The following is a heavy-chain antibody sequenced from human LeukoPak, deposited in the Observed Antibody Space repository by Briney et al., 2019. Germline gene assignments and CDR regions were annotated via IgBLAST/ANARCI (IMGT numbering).Heavy chain of an antibody. D-gene: IGHD3-22*01. CDR2: IYSSGNT. CDR1: GGSISSYY. CDR3: AREGYYDTSGYYYFDY. V-gene: IGHV4-59*01. Sequence: SETLSLTCTVSGGSISSYYWSWIRQPPGKGREGMGYIYSSGNTNYNPSLKSRVTISVDTSKNQFSLKLSSVTAADTALYYCAREGYYDTSGYYYFDYWGQGTLVTVSS. J-gene: IGHJ4*02.